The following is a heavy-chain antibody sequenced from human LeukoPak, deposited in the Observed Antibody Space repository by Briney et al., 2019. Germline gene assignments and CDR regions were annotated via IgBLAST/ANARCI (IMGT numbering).Heavy chain of an antibody. J-gene: IGHJ4*02. D-gene: IGHD2-2*01. CDR2: IIPIFGTA. CDR3: ARDYCSSTSCLFDY. CDR1: GGTFSSYA. Sequence: SVKVSCKASGGTFSSYAISWVRQAPGQGLEWMGGIIPIFGTANYAQKFQGRVTITADESTSTAFMGLTRLRSDDTAVYYCARDYCSSTSCLFDYWGQGTLVTVSS. V-gene: IGHV1-69*13.